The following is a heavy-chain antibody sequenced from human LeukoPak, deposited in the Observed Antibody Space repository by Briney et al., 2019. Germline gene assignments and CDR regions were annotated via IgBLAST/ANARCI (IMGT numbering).Heavy chain of an antibody. J-gene: IGHJ4*02. CDR3: ARDQGQQLLIY. CDR2: IYYSGST. CDR1: GGSISSYY. V-gene: IGHV4-59*01. D-gene: IGHD6-13*01. Sequence: SETLSLTCTVSGGSISSYYWSWIRQPPGKGLEWIGYIYYSGSTNYNPSLKSRVTISVDTSKNQFSLKLSSVTAADTAVYYCARDQGQQLLIYWGQGTLVTVSS.